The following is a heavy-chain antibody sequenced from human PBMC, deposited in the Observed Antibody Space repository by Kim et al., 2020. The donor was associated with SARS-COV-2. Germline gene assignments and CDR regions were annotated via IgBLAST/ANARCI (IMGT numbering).Heavy chain of an antibody. Sequence: YNPSLKSRVTISVDTSKNQFSLKLSSVTAADTAVYYCARHDYGGKRTLDYWGQGTLVTVSS. CDR3: ARHDYGGKRTLDY. D-gene: IGHD4-17*01. V-gene: IGHV4-39*01. J-gene: IGHJ4*02.